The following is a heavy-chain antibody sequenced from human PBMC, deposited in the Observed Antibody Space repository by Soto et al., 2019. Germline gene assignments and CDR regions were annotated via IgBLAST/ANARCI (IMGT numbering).Heavy chain of an antibody. CDR1: GFTFDDYT. J-gene: IGHJ4*02. D-gene: IGHD2-15*01. CDR3: AKESGGTLSFDH. CDR2: ISWDGADT. V-gene: IGHV3-43*01. Sequence: GGSLRLSCAASGFTFDDYTMHWVRQAPGKGLEWVSLISWDGADTFYAGSVKGRFTISRDNTKSSLYLQLNSLVTEDTAVYYCAKESGGTLSFDHWGQGGLVTVSS.